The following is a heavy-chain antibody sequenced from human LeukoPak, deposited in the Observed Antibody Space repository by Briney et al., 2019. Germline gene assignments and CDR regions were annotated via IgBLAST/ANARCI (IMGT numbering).Heavy chain of an antibody. V-gene: IGHV4-4*09. CDR2: IYTSGST. Sequence: SETLSLTCTVSGGSISSYYWSWIRQPPGKGLEWIGYIYTSGSTNYNPSLKSRVTISVDTSKNQFSLKLSSVTAADTAVYHCARTYYYDSSGYYLFDYWGQGTLVTVSS. CDR1: GGSISSYY. D-gene: IGHD3-22*01. CDR3: ARTYYYDSSGYYLFDY. J-gene: IGHJ4*02.